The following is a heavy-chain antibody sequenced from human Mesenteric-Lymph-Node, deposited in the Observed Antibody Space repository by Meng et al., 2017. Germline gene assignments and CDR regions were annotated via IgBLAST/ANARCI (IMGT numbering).Heavy chain of an antibody. Sequence: VELVEAGGGVVQPGGSLRLSCAASGFTVSGDYMSWVRQAPGKGLEWVSVIYSGGGAYGGGAYYADSVKGRFSISRDDSKNTVYLQMSSLRAEDTAVYYCARHDYCGNWGQGTLVTVSS. J-gene: IGHJ4*02. CDR3: ARHDYCGN. CDR2: IYSGGGAYGGGA. CDR1: GFTVSGDY. V-gene: IGHV3-66*02.